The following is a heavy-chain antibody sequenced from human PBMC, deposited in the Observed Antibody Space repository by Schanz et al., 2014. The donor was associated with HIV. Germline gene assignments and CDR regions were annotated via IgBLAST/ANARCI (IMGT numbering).Heavy chain of an antibody. CDR1: GFTFNNYW. Sequence: EVQLVESGGGLVQPGGSLRLSCEASGFTFNNYWMHWVRQAPGKGLEWVSVIYSGDTTNYADSVKGRFTISRDDSKNTLYLQMNSLRAEDTAVYYCARDRCNGGSCGLGYWGQGTLVTVSS. CDR3: ARDRCNGGSCGLGY. D-gene: IGHD2-15*01. J-gene: IGHJ4*02. V-gene: IGHV3-66*01. CDR2: IYSGDTT.